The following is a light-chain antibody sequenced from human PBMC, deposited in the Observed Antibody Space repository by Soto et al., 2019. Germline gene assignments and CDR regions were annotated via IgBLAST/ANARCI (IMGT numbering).Light chain of an antibody. Sequence: QSVLTQPASVSGSPGQSITISCTGTSSDVGGYNYVSWYQQHPGKAPKLMIYDVSNRPSGVSNRFSGSKSVNTASLTFSGLQAEDEADYYCSSYTSSSTVVFGGGTKLTVL. CDR1: SSDVGGYNY. CDR2: DVS. J-gene: IGLJ2*01. V-gene: IGLV2-14*03. CDR3: SSYTSSSTVV.